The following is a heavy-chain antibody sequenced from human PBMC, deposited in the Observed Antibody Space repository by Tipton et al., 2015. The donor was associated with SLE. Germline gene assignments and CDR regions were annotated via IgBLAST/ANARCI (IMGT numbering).Heavy chain of an antibody. Sequence: LRLSCTVSGGSISGYYWNWIRQPPGKGLEWVGYINYSGSTNYNPSLKSRVTISVDTSKNQFSLKLSSVTAADTAVYYCARESVYYYYMDVWGKGTTVTVSS. J-gene: IGHJ6*03. CDR1: GGSISGYY. CDR3: ARESVYYYYMDV. CDR2: INYSGST. V-gene: IGHV4-59*12.